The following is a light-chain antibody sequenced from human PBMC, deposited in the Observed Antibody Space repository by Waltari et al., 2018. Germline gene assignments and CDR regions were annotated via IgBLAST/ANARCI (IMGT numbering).Light chain of an antibody. V-gene: IGLV2-11*01. CDR2: DVR. Sequence: QSALTQPRSVSGSPGLSVTISCTGTSSDVGGYDHVSWYQQHPGKTPKLMIHDVRRRPSGGPDRFSGSKSCNTASVTIFGLQAEDEADYYCCSYAGTYSIIFGGGTKVIVL. CDR1: SSDVGGYDH. CDR3: CSYAGTYSII. J-gene: IGLJ2*01.